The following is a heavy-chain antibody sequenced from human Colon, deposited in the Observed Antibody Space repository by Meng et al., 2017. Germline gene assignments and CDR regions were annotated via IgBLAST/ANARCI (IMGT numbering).Heavy chain of an antibody. CDR3: ARDSGYDKNWFDP. V-gene: IGHV4-61*01. D-gene: IGHD5-12*01. J-gene: IGHJ5*02. CDR2: IYYSGST. CDR1: GGPVIINSYY. Sequence: VELQEPGPGLVRPSETLSPTCTVSGGPVIINSYYWSWIRQPPGKGLEWIGFIYYSGSTNYNPSLKSRVTISVDTSKNQFSLKVSSVTAADTAVYYCARDSGYDKNWFDPWGQGTLVTVSS.